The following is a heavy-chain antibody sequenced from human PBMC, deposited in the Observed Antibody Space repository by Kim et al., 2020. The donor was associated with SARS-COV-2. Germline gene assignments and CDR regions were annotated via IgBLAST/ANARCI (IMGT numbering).Heavy chain of an antibody. CDR1: GGTFSSYA. Sequence: SVKVSCKASGGTFSSYAISWVRQAPGQGLEWMGRIIPILGIANYAQKFQGRVTITADKSTSTAYMELSSLRSEDTAVYYCARGGWESHDNWFDPWGQGTLVTVSS. CDR3: ARGGWESHDNWFDP. D-gene: IGHD6-19*01. CDR2: IIPILGIA. J-gene: IGHJ5*02. V-gene: IGHV1-69*04.